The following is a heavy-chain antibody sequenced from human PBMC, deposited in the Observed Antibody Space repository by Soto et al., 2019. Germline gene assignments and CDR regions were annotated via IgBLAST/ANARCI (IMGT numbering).Heavy chain of an antibody. V-gene: IGHV3-64*04. CDR3: ARVGGGGSGSYFDS. Sequence: GGSLRLSCSASGFTFSSYAMHWVRQAPGKGLEYVLAISSDGSSIVYADSVKGRFTLSRDNAKDTLYLQMNSLRAEDTAVYYCARVGGGGSGSYFDSWGQGTLVTVSS. D-gene: IGHD1-26*01. J-gene: IGHJ4*02. CDR1: GFTFSSYA. CDR2: ISSDGSSI.